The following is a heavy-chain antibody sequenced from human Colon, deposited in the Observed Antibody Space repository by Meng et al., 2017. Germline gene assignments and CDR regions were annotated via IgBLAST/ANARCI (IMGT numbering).Heavy chain of an antibody. CDR3: VRSSGWVRTGFDP. J-gene: IGHJ5*02. CDR2: IGHSGFT. CDR1: GGSISTSGYY. D-gene: IGHD6-19*01. V-gene: IGHV4-39*01. Sequence: QPQLQESGPGLVRPSEALSLTCSGSGGSISTSGYYWGGIRQPPGKGLVWIGSIGHSGFTYYTPSLKSRVTVSIDTSRNQFSLWLTSVTAADTAVYYCVRSSGWVRTGFDPWGQGTLVTVSS.